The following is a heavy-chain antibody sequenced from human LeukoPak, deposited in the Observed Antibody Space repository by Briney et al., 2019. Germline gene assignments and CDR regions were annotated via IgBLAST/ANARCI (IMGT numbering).Heavy chain of an antibody. CDR3: ARAYGNYEYYFDY. J-gene: IGHJ4*02. CDR2: MNPNSGNT. CDR1: GYTFTSYD. V-gene: IGHV1-8*03. D-gene: IGHD4-11*01. Sequence: ASVKVSCKASGYTFTSYDINWVRQATGQGLEWMGWMNPNSGNTGYAQKFQGRVTITRNTSISTAYMELSSLRSEDTAVYYCARAYGNYEYYFDYWGQGTLVTVSS.